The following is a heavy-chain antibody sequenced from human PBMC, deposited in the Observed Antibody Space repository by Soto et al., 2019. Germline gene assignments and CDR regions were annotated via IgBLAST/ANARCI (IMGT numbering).Heavy chain of an antibody. D-gene: IGHD6-19*01. V-gene: IGHV3-48*02. CDR1: GFTFSTDT. CDR3: ARFFGSGFDY. CDR2: ISTSGATR. J-gene: IGHJ4*02. Sequence: EVQLVESGGGLVQPGGYLRLSCVAAGFTFSTDTMNCFRQPPGKGLEWVAHISTSGATRYYADSVKGRFTISRDNAKTSLYLQMDSLRNEDTAVYYCARFFGSGFDYWGQGTLVTVSS.